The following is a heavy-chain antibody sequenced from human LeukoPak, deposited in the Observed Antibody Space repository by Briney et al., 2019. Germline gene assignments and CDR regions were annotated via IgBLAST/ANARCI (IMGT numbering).Heavy chain of an antibody. D-gene: IGHD3-10*01. CDR3: ARDMGSGSSQHFDY. Sequence: ASVKVSCKASGYTFTGYYMHWVRQAPGQGLEWMGRINPNSGGTNYAQKFQGRVTMTRDTSISTAYMELSRLRSDDTAVYYCARDMGSGSSQHFDYWGQGTLVTVSS. CDR2: INPNSGGT. CDR1: GYTFTGYY. J-gene: IGHJ4*02. V-gene: IGHV1-2*06.